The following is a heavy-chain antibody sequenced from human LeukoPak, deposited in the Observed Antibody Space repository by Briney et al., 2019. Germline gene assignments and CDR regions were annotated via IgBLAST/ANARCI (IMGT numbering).Heavy chain of an antibody. CDR3: ARSLYGDYFFDY. CDR1: GYTFTSYG. V-gene: IGHV1-2*06. CDR2: FNPNTGGT. J-gene: IGHJ4*02. D-gene: IGHD4-17*01. Sequence: ASVKVSCKASGYTFTSYGMNWVRQAPGQGLEWMGRFNPNTGGTSYAQKFQDRVTMTRDTSISTAYMEVSRLRSDDTAVYYCARSLYGDYFFDYWGQGTRVTVSS.